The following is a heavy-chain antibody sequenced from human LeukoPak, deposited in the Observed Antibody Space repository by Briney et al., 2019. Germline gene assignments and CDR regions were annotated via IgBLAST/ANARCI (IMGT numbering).Heavy chain of an antibody. D-gene: IGHD1-26*01. J-gene: IGHJ4*02. CDR3: ARDTGSSPGDY. Sequence: GASVKVSCKASGYTFTSYDINWVRQATGQGLEWMGWMNPNSGNTGYAQKFQGRVTITRNTSISTAYMELSSLRSDDTAVYYCARDTGSSPGDYWGQGTLVTVSS. CDR2: MNPNSGNT. V-gene: IGHV1-8*03. CDR1: GYTFTSYD.